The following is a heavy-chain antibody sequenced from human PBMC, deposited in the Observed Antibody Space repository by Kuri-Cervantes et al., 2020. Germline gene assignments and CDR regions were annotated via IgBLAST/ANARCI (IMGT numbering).Heavy chain of an antibody. CDR3: ARDGPAVMVELDY. CDR1: GYTFTSYD. D-gene: IGHD2-15*01. V-gene: IGHV1-8*01. Sequence: ASVQVSCKASGYTFTSYDINWVRQATGQGLEWMGWMNPNSGNTGYAQKFQGRVSMTSDTSISTAYMELSSLTSDDTAMYYCARDGPAVMVELDYWGQGTLVTVSS. J-gene: IGHJ4*02. CDR2: MNPNSGNT.